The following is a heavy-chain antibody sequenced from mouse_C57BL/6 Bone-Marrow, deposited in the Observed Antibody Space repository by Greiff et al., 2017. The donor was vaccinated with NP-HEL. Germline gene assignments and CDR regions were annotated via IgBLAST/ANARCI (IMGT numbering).Heavy chain of an antibody. CDR1: GFSLTSYG. Sequence: QVQLQQSGPGLVQPSQSLSITCTVSGFSLTSYGVHWVRQSPGKGLEWLGVIWSGGSTDYNAAFISRLSISKDNSKSQVFFKINSLQADDTAIYYCAGLRRRCAYWGQGTLVTVSA. CDR3: AGLRRRCAY. V-gene: IGHV2-2*01. CDR2: IWSGGST. J-gene: IGHJ3*01. D-gene: IGHD1-2*01.